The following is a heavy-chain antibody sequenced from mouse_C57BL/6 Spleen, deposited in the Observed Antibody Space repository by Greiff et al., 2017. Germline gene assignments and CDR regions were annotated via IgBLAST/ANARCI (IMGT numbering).Heavy chain of an antibody. D-gene: IGHD2-1*01. CDR3: AREGINYAYYFDY. CDR1: GFTFSDYY. Sequence: EVKLVESEGGLVQPGSSMKLSCTASGFTFSDYYMAWVRQVPEKGLEWVANINYDGSSTYYLDSLKSRFIISRDNAKNILYLQMSSLKSEDTATYYCAREGINYAYYFDYWGQGTTLTVSS. J-gene: IGHJ2*01. V-gene: IGHV5-16*01. CDR2: INYDGSST.